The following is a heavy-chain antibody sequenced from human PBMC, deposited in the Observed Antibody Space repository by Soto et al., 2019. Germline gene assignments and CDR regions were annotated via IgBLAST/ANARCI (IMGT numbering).Heavy chain of an antibody. D-gene: IGHD1-1*01. CDR1: GFTFSSYA. V-gene: IGHV3-23*01. J-gene: IGHJ5*02. CDR3: AKDRGTTGTTWYNWFDP. CDR2: ISGSGGST. Sequence: GGSLRLSCAASGFTFSSYAMSWVRQAPGKGLEWVSAISGSGGSTYYADSVKGRFTISRDNSKNTLYLQMNSLRAEDTAVYYCAKDRGTTGTTWYNWFDPWGQGTLVTVSS.